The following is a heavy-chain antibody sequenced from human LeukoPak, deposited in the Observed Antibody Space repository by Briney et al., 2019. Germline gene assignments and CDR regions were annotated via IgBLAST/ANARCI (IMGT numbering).Heavy chain of an antibody. CDR2: MNGDGSST. J-gene: IGHJ3*02. Sequence: PGGSLRLSCVASGFTFSTHWMHWVRQAPGKGLVWVSRMNGDGSSTKYADSVKGRFTISRDNAKNSLYLQMNSLRAEDTAVYYCARDSGRYFDWLLVVDAFDIWGQGTMVTVSS. CDR3: ARDSGRYFDWLLVVDAFDI. D-gene: IGHD3-9*01. CDR1: GFTFSTHW. V-gene: IGHV3-74*01.